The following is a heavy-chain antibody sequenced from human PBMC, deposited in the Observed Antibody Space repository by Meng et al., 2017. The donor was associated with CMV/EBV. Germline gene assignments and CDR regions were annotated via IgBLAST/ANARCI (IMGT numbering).Heavy chain of an antibody. J-gene: IGHJ4*02. V-gene: IGHV6-1*01. D-gene: IGHD6-19*01. CDR1: GDSVSSSSAA. CDR2: TNYRSKWYS. Sequence: GDSVSSSSAAWNWIRQSRARDLEWLGKTNYRSKWYSGDTVSVKSRITINPDTSKNQFSLQLNSVTPEDTAVYYCARGIAVAGTRFDYWGQGTLVTVSS. CDR3: ARGIAVAGTRFDY.